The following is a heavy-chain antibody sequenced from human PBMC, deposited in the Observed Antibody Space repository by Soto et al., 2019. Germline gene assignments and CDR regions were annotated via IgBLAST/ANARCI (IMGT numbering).Heavy chain of an antibody. CDR2: INAGNGNT. CDR3: ARTHNTAMAYANYYGMDV. D-gene: IGHD5-18*01. Sequence: QVQLVQSGAEVKKPGASVKVSCKASGYTFTSYAMHWVRQAPGQRLEWMGWINAGNGNTKYSQKFQGRVTITRDTSASTAYMELSSLRSEDTAVYYCARTHNTAMAYANYYGMDVWGQGTTVTVSS. J-gene: IGHJ6*02. CDR1: GYTFTSYA. V-gene: IGHV1-3*01.